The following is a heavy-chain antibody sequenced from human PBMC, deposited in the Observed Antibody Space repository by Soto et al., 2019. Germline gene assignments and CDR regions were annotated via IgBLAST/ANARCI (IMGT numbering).Heavy chain of an antibody. J-gene: IGHJ4*02. Sequence: SETLSLTCAVYGGAFSGYSWRWIRQPPRNGLGWIGESNHSGSTNYYPSLKSRVTISVDTSKNQFSLKLSSVTAADTAVYYCARGGSALGWCGVMRYYFDYWGQGTLVTVSS. CDR1: GGAFSGYS. CDR3: ARGGSALGWCGVMRYYFDY. D-gene: IGHD2-21*01. V-gene: IGHV4-34*01. CDR2: SNHSGST.